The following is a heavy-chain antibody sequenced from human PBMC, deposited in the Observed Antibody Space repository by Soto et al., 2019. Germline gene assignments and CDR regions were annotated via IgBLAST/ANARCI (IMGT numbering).Heavy chain of an antibody. J-gene: IGHJ5*02. Sequence: GGSLRLSCAVSGSTISPFGMSWVRQAPGKGLEWVSISDDRSYYAGSVKGRFTISRDNSRNTLYLQMDSLTADDTAIYYCAKTYGPGNHYHASWGQGTLVTVSS. D-gene: IGHD3-10*01. CDR2: SDDRS. CDR1: GSTISPFG. CDR3: AKTYGPGNHYHAS. V-gene: IGHV3-23*01.